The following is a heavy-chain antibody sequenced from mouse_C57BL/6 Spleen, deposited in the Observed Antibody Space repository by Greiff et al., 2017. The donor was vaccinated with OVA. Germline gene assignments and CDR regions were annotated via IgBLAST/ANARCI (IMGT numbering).Heavy chain of an antibody. J-gene: IGHJ1*03. CDR1: GFSLTSYG. D-gene: IGHD1-1*01. CDR2: IWRGGST. CDR3: AKNSSPGGSSSWDFDV. V-gene: IGHV2-5*01. Sequence: QVQLQQSGPGLVQPSQSLSITCTVSGFSLTSYGVHWVRQSPGKGLEWLGVIWRGGSTDYNAAFMSRLSTTKDNSKSQAFVKMNSLQADDTAIYDGAKNSSPGGSSSWDFDVWGTGTTVTVSS.